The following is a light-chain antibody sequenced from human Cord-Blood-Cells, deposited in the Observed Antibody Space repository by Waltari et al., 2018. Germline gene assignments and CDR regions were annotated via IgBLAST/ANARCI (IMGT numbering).Light chain of an antibody. CDR2: YDS. V-gene: IGLV3-21*04. Sequence: SYVLTQPPSVSVAPGKTARITCGGNNIGSKSVHWYQQKPGQAPVLVIYYDSERPSGIPYRFSCYNSGNTATLTISRVEAGDEADYYCQVWDSSSDHVVFGGGTKLTVL. J-gene: IGLJ2*01. CDR3: QVWDSSSDHVV. CDR1: NIGSKS.